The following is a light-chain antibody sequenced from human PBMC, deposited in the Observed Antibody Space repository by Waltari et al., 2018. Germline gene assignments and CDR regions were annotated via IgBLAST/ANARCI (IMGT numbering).Light chain of an antibody. J-gene: IGLJ2*01. CDR1: SRAIGSNNF. CDR2: DVS. Sequence: QSALTQPASVSGSPGQSITISCPGTSRAIGSNNFFSWYQQHPGKAPKIIIDDVSNRPSGVSYRFSGSKSGNTASLTISGLQAEDEADYYCCSYTSTDIPLFGGGTRLTVL. CDR3: CSYTSTDIPL. V-gene: IGLV2-14*03.